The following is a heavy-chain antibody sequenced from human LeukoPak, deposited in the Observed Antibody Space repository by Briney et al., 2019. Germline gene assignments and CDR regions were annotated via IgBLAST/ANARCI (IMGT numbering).Heavy chain of an antibody. Sequence: PGGSLRLSCAASGFTFRNCDMHWFRQRPGKGLEWVSVTATTGVTSHADSVKGRFTVSRTNVRNSLYLQMNSLRAEDTAVYYCAREMSGGYWAFDIWGQGTVVTVS. CDR1: GFTFRNCD. J-gene: IGHJ3*02. CDR3: AREMSGGYWAFDI. CDR2: TATTGVT. D-gene: IGHD2-15*01. V-gene: IGHV3-13*01.